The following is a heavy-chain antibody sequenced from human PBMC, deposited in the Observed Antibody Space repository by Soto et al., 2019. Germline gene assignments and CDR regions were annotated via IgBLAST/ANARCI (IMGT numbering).Heavy chain of an antibody. D-gene: IGHD6-19*01. J-gene: IGHJ4*02. CDR1: GFTFSSYA. CDR3: AKDTDSSGWYGKPSFDY. Sequence: PGGSLRLSCAASGFTFSSYAMSWVRQAPGKGLEWVSAISGSGGSTYYADSVKGRFTISRDNSKNTLYLQMNSLRAEDTAVYYCAKDTDSSGWYGKPSFDYWGQGTLVTVSS. CDR2: ISGSGGST. V-gene: IGHV3-23*01.